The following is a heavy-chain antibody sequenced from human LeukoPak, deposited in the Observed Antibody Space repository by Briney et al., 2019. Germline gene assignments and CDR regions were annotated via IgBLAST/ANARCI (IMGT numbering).Heavy chain of an antibody. Sequence: SQTLSLTCAISGDSVSSSSVTWTWIRQSPSRGLEWLGRTYYRSKWFTDYAVSVKSRLTINPDPSKNQFSLQLNSVTSEDTAVYYCVRGVAHGRSGDYWGQGTLVTVSA. CDR1: GDSVSSSSVT. J-gene: IGHJ4*02. D-gene: IGHD6-25*01. CDR2: TYYRSKWFT. CDR3: VRGVAHGRSGDY. V-gene: IGHV6-1*01.